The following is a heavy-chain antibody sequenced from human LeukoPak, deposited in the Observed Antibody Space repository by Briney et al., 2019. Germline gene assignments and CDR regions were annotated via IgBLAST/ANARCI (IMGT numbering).Heavy chain of an antibody. J-gene: IGHJ6*03. CDR1: GFTFSSYW. CDR3: AKGGGVPVGYYYYYYYMDV. D-gene: IGHD2-2*01. CDR2: IKQDGSEE. Sequence: HPGGSLRLSCAASGFTFSSYWMSWVRQAPGKGLEWVANIKQDGSEEYYVDSVKGRFTISRDNPKNTLYLQMNSLRAEDTAVYYCAKGGGVPVGYYYYYYYMDVWGKGTTVTISS. V-gene: IGHV3-7*03.